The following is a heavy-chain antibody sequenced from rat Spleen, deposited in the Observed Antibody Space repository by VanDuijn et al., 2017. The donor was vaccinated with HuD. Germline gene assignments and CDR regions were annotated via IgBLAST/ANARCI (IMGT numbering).Heavy chain of an antibody. CDR3: ARGGGGFDY. Sequence: EVQLVESGGGLVQPGRSLKLSCAASGFTFSDYNMAWVRQAPKKGLEGVATLSYDGSSTYYRDSVKGRFTISRDNAKSTLYLQMDSLRSEDTATYYCARGGGGFDYWGQGVMVTVSS. CDR1: GFTFSDYN. CDR2: LSYDGSST. V-gene: IGHV5-7*01. J-gene: IGHJ2*01.